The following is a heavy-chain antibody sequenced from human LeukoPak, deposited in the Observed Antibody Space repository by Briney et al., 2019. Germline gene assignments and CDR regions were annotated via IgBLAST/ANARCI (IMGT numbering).Heavy chain of an antibody. D-gene: IGHD6-13*01. J-gene: IGHJ6*02. CDR2: ISYDGSNK. CDR1: GFTFSSYG. Sequence: GGSLRLSCAASGFTFSSYGMHWVRQAPGKGLEWVAVISYDGSNKYYADSVKGRFTISRDNSKNTLYLQMNSLRAEDTAVYYCAKPSEYSSSWYYYYGMDVWGQGTTVTVSS. V-gene: IGHV3-30*18. CDR3: AKPSEYSSSWYYYYGMDV.